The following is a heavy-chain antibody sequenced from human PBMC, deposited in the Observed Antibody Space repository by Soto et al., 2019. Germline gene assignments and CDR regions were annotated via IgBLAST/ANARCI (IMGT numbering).Heavy chain of an antibody. V-gene: IGHV4-34*01. Sequence: PSETLSLTCAVYGGSFSGYYWSWIRQPPGKGLEWIGEINHSGSTNYNPSLKSRVTISVDTSKNQFSLKLSSVTAADTAVYYCARGSKFRLLRSIYGDYEYFDYWGQGTLVTVSS. CDR3: ARGSKFRLLRSIYGDYEYFDY. D-gene: IGHD4-17*01. J-gene: IGHJ4*02. CDR1: GGSFSGYY. CDR2: INHSGST.